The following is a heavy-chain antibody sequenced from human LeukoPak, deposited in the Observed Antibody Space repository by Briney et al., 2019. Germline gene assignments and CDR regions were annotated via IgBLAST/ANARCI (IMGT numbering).Heavy chain of an antibody. D-gene: IGHD2-21*02. CDR3: AKHRGSYGDFIFLDF. CDR1: GFTFSTNA. Sequence: PGGFLRLSCLTSGFTFSTNAMSWVRQAPGKGLEWVSVFSGGDSSTYYAHSVKGRFTISRDNSKNTLYLQMNSLRVEDTAVYYCAKHRGSYGDFIFLDFWGQGTLVTVSS. V-gene: IGHV3-23*01. J-gene: IGHJ4*02. CDR2: FSGGDSST.